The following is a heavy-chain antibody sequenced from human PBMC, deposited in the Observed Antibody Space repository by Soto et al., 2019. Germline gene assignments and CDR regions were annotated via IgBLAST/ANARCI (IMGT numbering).Heavy chain of an antibody. CDR3: ARKRQYEPLLH. J-gene: IGHJ4*02. CDR2: VSAYNRNT. CDR1: GYTFTNYG. V-gene: IGHV1-18*04. D-gene: IGHD3-3*01. Sequence: QVQLLQSGAEVKKPGASVKVSCRASGYTFTNYGITWVRQAPGLRLEWMGWVSAYNRNTNYAQKFEDRVTMTTATSRGTGYLELRSLRSEDTAVYFCARKRQYEPLLHWGQGTLLTVS.